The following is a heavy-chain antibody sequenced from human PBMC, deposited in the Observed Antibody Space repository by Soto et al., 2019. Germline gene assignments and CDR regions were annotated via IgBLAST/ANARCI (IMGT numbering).Heavy chain of an antibody. D-gene: IGHD3-3*01. Sequence: SESLRFTCTVSGGALITDYSTWIRQPAGKVLEWIGRIYSSGSTKYNPSLQSRVTMSLDTSNNQFSLRLTSVTAADTAVYYCARGQRFSDWFDPWGQGTLVTVS. V-gene: IGHV4-4*07. J-gene: IGHJ5*02. CDR2: IYSSGST. CDR1: GGALITDY. CDR3: ARGQRFSDWFDP.